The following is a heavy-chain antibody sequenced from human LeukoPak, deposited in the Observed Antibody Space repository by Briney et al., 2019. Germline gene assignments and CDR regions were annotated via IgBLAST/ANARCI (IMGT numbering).Heavy chain of an antibody. CDR2: IPYDGSNK. CDR1: GFTFSSYG. CDR3: AKPSLGRYCSSTSCYYFDY. Sequence: GGSLRLSCAASGFTFSSYGMHWVRQAPGKGLEWVAFIPYDGSNKYYADSVKGRFTISRDNSKNTPYLQMNSLRAEDTAVYYCAKPSLGRYCSSTSCYYFDYWGQGTLVTVSS. D-gene: IGHD2-2*01. J-gene: IGHJ4*02. V-gene: IGHV3-30*02.